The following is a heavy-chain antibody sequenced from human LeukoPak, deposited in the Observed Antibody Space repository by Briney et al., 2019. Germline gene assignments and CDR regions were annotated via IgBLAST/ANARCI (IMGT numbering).Heavy chain of an antibody. J-gene: IGHJ3*02. D-gene: IGHD5-18*01. CDR3: ARGPRTKKIGGYSYGYGIRAFDI. Sequence: SETLSLTCTVSGGSIISSSYYWSWIRQPPGKGLEWIGEINHSGSTNYNPSLKSRVTISVDTSKNQFSLKLSSVTAADTAVYYCARGPRTKKIGGYSYGYGIRAFDIWGQGTMVTVSS. V-gene: IGHV4-39*07. CDR2: INHSGST. CDR1: GGSIISSSYY.